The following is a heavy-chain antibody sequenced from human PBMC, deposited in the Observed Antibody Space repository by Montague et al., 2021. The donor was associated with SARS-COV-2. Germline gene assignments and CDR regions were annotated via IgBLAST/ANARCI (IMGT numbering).Heavy chain of an antibody. Sequence: SLSLSFSASGFSFSAYAMSWVRQAPGKGLKWVSAITPGGDIPYYADSVRGRFTISRDNARNTVYLQMDSLRVEDTAVYYCVKDTYGSFDHWGLGTLVTVSS. CDR1: GFSFSAYA. CDR2: ITPGGDIP. CDR3: VKDTYGSFDH. J-gene: IGHJ5*02. D-gene: IGHD2-8*01. V-gene: IGHV3-23*01.